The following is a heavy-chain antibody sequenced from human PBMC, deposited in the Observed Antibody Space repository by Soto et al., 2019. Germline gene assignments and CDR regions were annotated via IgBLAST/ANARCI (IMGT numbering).Heavy chain of an antibody. CDR3: ARAVRYCSSTDCYFDL. CDR1: GGTFSSYT. J-gene: IGHJ2*01. CDR2: IIPILGIA. V-gene: IGHV1-69*02. Sequence: SVKVSCKASGGTFSSYTISWVRQAPGQGLERMGRIIPILGIANYAQKFQGRVTITADKSTSTAYMELSSLRSEDTAVYYCARAVRYCSSTDCYFDLWGRGTLVTVSS. D-gene: IGHD2-2*01.